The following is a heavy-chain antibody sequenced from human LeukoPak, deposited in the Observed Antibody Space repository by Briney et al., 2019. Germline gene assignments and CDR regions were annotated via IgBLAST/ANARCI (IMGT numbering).Heavy chain of an antibody. CDR3: ARVPGRASSYYFDY. V-gene: IGHV3-23*01. J-gene: IGHJ4*02. Sequence: GGSLRLSCAASGFTFNNYAMNWVRQAPGKGLEWVSTISDSGDNTYYADSVKGRFTISRDNSKNTLYLQMNNLRADDTAVYFCARVPGRASSYYFDYWGQGTLVTVSS. CDR1: GFTFNNYA. CDR2: ISDSGDNT.